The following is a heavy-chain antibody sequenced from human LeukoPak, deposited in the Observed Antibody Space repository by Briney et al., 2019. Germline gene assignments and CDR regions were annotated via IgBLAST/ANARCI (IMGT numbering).Heavy chain of an antibody. J-gene: IGHJ3*02. D-gene: IGHD3-10*01. V-gene: IGHV3-23*01. CDR1: GFTFSSYG. CDR3: AKRGPVFGELFRAFDI. CDR2: ISPSGRNT. Sequence: GGSLRLSCAASGFTFSSYGMSWVRQAPGKGLEWVSAISPSGRNTYYADSVKGRFTISRDNSKNTLYLQMNSLRAEDTAVYYCAKRGPVFGELFRAFDIWGQGTMVTVSS.